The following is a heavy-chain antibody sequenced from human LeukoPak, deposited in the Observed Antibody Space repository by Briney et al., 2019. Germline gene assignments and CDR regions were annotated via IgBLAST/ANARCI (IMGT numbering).Heavy chain of an antibody. CDR3: ARDHLPDLRTTGGFDI. Sequence: SSETLSLTCTVSGGSISRYYWSWIRQPPGRGLEGFGFIYYTGKTNYNPSLKSRVTISVDTSKNHFSLRLSSVTAADTAVYYCARDHLPDLRTTGGFDIWGQGTMVTVTS. CDR2: IYYTGKT. CDR1: GGSISRYY. J-gene: IGHJ3*02. D-gene: IGHD1-14*01. V-gene: IGHV4-59*01.